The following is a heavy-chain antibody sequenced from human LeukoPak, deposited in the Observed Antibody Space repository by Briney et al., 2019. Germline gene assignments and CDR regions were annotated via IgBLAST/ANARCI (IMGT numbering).Heavy chain of an antibody. V-gene: IGHV3-30*02. Sequence: PGGSLRLSCAASGFTFSSYGMHWVRQAPGKGLEWVAFIRYDGSNKYCADSVKGRFTISGDNSKNTLYLQMNSLRAEDTAVYYCAKDRGLTGDLRGFDYWGQGTLVTVSS. CDR1: GFTFSSYG. CDR2: IRYDGSNK. CDR3: AKDRGLTGDLRGFDY. D-gene: IGHD7-27*01. J-gene: IGHJ4*02.